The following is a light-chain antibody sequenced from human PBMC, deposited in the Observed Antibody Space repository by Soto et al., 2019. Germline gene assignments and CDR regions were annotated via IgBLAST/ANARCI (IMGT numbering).Light chain of an antibody. J-gene: IGKJ1*01. CDR2: AAS. V-gene: IGKV1-39*01. CDR3: QQSYSTPRA. CDR1: QSISSC. Sequence: DIQMNQSQSSLSASVGDRVTITCRARQSISSCFNWYQQNTGEAPKLLIYAASSLQGGVPSRVSSRGTGTDLTLAIICRQPEDFASYYCQQSYSTPRAFGQVIKVEI.